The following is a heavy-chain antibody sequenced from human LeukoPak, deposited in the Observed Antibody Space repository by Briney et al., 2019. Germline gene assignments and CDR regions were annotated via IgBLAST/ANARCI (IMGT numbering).Heavy chain of an antibody. CDR3: ARVGDYYDSSGYYSPSYYFDY. CDR2: TVSRGTT. V-gene: IGHV3-69-1*01. Sequence: GGSLRLSCVASGFTFTSAAMNWVRQAPGRGLEWVSSTVSRGTTEYADSVKGRFTISRDNAKNSLYLQMNSLRAEDTAVYYCARVGDYYDSSGYYSPSYYFDYWGQGTLVTVSS. D-gene: IGHD3-22*01. J-gene: IGHJ4*02. CDR1: GFTFTSAA.